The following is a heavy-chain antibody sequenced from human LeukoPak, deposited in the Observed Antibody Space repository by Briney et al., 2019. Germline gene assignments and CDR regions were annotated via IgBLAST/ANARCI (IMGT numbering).Heavy chain of an antibody. CDR3: ARDRTGYSSFDP. J-gene: IGHJ5*02. CDR2: IYYSGST. D-gene: IGHD6-13*01. CDR1: GGSISSSSYY. V-gene: IGHV4-39*07. Sequence: SETLSLTCTVSGGSISSSSYYWGWIRQPPGKGLEWIGSIYYSGSTYYNPSLKSRVTISVDTSKNQFSLKLSSVTAADTAFYYCARDRTGYSSFDPWGQGTLVTVSS.